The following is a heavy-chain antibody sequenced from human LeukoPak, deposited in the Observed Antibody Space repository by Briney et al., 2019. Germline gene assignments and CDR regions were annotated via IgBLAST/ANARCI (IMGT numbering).Heavy chain of an antibody. Sequence: ASVKVSCKASGGTFSSYAISWVRQAPGQGLEWMGWINPNSGGTNYAQKFQGRVTMTRDTSISTAYMELSRLRSDDTAVYYCARDPSWELPFYYYYMDVWGKGTTVTISS. J-gene: IGHJ6*03. CDR2: INPNSGGT. CDR3: ARDPSWELPFYYYYMDV. V-gene: IGHV1-2*02. CDR1: GGTFSSYA. D-gene: IGHD1-26*01.